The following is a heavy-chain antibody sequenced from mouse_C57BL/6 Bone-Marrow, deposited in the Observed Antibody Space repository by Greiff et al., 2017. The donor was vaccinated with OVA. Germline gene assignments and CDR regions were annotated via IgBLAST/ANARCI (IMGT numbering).Heavy chain of an antibody. V-gene: IGHV1-4*01. CDR3: ARWGLRPFAY. Sequence: VKLVESGAELARPGASVKMSCKASGYTFTSYTMHWVKQRPGQGLEWIGYINPSSGYTKYNQKFKDKATLTADKSSRTAYMQLSSLTSEDSAVYYCARWGLRPFAYWGQGTLVTVSA. D-gene: IGHD2-4*01. J-gene: IGHJ3*01. CDR2: INPSSGYT. CDR1: GYTFTSYT.